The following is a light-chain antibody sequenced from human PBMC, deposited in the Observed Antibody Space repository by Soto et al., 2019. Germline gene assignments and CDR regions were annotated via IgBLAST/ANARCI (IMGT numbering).Light chain of an antibody. Sequence: ASQGISSALAWYQQTPGRAPKLLIYDASALESGVPSRLSGRGSGTDFSLTISSLQPEDFATYDCEQANSFPSTFGRGTRLEIK. V-gene: IGKV1-13*02. J-gene: IGKJ5*01. CDR1: QGISSA. CDR2: DAS. CDR3: EQANSFPST.